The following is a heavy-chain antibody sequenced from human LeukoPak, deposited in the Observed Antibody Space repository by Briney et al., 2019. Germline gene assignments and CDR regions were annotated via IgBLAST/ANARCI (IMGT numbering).Heavy chain of an antibody. Sequence: ASVTVSCKASGYTFTGYYMHWVRQAPGQGLEWMGRINPNSGGTNYAQKLQGRVTMTTDTSTSTAYMELRSLRSDDTAVYYCARDDSFTMLFFDPWGQGTLVTVSS. D-gene: IGHD3-10*01. J-gene: IGHJ5*02. CDR3: ARDDSFTMLFFDP. CDR2: INPNSGGT. CDR1: GYTFTGYY. V-gene: IGHV1-2*06.